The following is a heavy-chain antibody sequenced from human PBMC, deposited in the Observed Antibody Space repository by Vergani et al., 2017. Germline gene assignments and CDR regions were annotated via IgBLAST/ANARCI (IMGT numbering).Heavy chain of an antibody. J-gene: IGHJ4*02. Sequence: QVQLQESGPGLVKPSQTLSLTCTVSGGSISSYYWSWIRQPAGKGLEWIGRIYTSGSTNYNPSLKSRVTISVDTSKNQFSLKLSSVTAADTAVYYCARVDLYWSSTSCWLWGQGTLVTVSS. CDR1: GGSISSYY. D-gene: IGHD2-2*01. CDR3: ARVDLYWSSTSCWL. CDR2: IYTSGST. V-gene: IGHV4-4*07.